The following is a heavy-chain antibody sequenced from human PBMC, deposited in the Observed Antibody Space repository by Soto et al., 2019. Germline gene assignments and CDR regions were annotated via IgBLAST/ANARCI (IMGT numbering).Heavy chain of an antibody. J-gene: IGHJ4*02. CDR2: ISGYDGNT. CDR3: AREEWFAQTPFDS. D-gene: IGHD3-10*01. CDR1: GFTLNEFG. Sequence: QVQLVQSGAEVKKSGASVKVSCKASGFTLNEFGVSWVRQAPGQGLEWMGWISGYDGNTNFAQKYEGRVTMTIDSSTSTAYMELRNQRSDDTAMYYCAREEWFAQTPFDSWGQGTLVTVSS. V-gene: IGHV1-18*01.